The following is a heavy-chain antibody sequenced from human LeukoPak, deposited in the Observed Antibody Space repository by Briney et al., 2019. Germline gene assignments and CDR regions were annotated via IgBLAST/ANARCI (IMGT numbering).Heavy chain of an antibody. CDR2: IRSKANNYAT. CDR1: GFTFSGSA. CDR3: TRGSSLGYYYGMDA. Sequence: GGSLRLSCAASGFTFSGSAVHWVRQASGKGLEWVGRIRSKANNYATAYAASVNGRFTISRDDSKNTAYLQMNTLKTEDTAVYYCTRGSSLGYYYGMDAWGQGTTVSVSS. J-gene: IGHJ6*02. V-gene: IGHV3-73*01. D-gene: IGHD6-6*01.